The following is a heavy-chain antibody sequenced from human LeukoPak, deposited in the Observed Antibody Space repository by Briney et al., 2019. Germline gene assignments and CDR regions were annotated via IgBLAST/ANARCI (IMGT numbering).Heavy chain of an antibody. D-gene: IGHD1-20*01. CDR1: GFTFTGYY. V-gene: IGHV1-2*02. CDR2: INPNSGGT. Sequence: GRSLRLSCAASGFTFTGYYMHWVRQAPGQGLEWMGWINPNSGGTNYAQKFQGRVTMTRDTSISTAYMELSRLRSDDTAVYYCARGGLGQYNWNDGRGFDYWGQGTLVTVSS. J-gene: IGHJ4*02. CDR3: ARGGLGQYNWNDGRGFDY.